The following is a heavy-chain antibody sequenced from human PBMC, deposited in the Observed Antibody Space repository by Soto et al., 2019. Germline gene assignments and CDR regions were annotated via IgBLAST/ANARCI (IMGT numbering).Heavy chain of an antibody. CDR3: AHRLDLWSVYKNWFDP. Sequence: QITLKESGPTLVKPTQTLTLTCTFSGFSLSTSGVGVGWIRQPPGKALEWLALIYWDDDKRYSPSLKSRLTITKDTSKSQVVLTMTNMDPMDTATYYCAHRLDLWSVYKNWFDPWGQGTLVTVSS. CDR1: GFSLSTSGVG. J-gene: IGHJ5*02. D-gene: IGHD3-3*01. V-gene: IGHV2-5*02. CDR2: IYWDDDK.